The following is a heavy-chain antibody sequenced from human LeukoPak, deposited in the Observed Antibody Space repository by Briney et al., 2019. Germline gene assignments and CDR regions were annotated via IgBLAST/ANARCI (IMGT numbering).Heavy chain of an antibody. CDR1: GFTVSDNY. CDR3: VRDRGPGGYSYSLDAFHT. D-gene: IGHD5-18*01. J-gene: IGHJ3*02. Sequence: PGGSLRLSCAASGFTVSDNYMSWVRQAPGKGLEWVSVIYSGGSTYYTDSVKGRFTISRDNSKNTLYLQMNSLRAEDTAVYYCVRDRGPGGYSYSLDAFHTWGQGTMVTVSS. CDR2: IYSGGST. V-gene: IGHV3-66*01.